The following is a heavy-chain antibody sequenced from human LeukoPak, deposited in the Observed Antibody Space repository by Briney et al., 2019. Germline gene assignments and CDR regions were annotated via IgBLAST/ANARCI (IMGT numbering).Heavy chain of an antibody. V-gene: IGHV4-61*02. CDR3: ARDPGGYCSGGSCYLYNWFDP. J-gene: IGHJ5*02. CDR1: GGSISSGSYY. Sequence: SVTLSLTCTVSGGSISSGSYYWSWIRQPAGKGLEWIGRIYTSGSTNYNPSLKSRVTISVDTSKNQFSLKLSSVTAADTAVYYCARDPGGYCSGGSCYLYNWFDPWGQGTLVTVSS. CDR2: IYTSGST. D-gene: IGHD2-15*01.